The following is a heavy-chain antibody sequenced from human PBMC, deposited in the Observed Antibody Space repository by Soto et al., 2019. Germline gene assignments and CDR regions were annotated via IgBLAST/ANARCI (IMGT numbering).Heavy chain of an antibody. CDR3: AKYRNKYGSSVRGRYFDY. CDR1: GFPFTTYV. Sequence: GSRRLSCASSGFPFTTYVMRWVRQAPARRRERVSGSSGGGCHTFYADSVKCLLTISRDKSDNTLLLQMNSLGAEEAANYYCAKYRNKYGSSVRGRYFDYWGQGIGVTVSS. D-gene: IGHD3-10*01. CDR2: SSGGGCHT. J-gene: IGHJ4*02. V-gene: IGHV3-23*01.